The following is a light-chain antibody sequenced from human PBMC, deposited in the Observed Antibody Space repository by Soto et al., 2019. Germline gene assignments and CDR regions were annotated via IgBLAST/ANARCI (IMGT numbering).Light chain of an antibody. CDR1: QAVSSW. CDR3: QQFDNVPLT. CDR2: KAS. Sequence: SHSPLTPYTLSGSLGHRFTSTCRASQAVSSWLAWYQQKPGKAPKLLIYKASTLKSGVPSRFSGSGSGTDFTLTITSLQSEDIATYYCQQFDNVPLTFGGGTKVDI. J-gene: IGKJ4*01. V-gene: IGKV1-5*03.